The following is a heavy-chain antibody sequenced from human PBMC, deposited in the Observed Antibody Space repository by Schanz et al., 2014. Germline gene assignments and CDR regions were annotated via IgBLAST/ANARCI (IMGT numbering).Heavy chain of an antibody. Sequence: ERLVESGGGVVQPGRSLRLSCAASGFTFSSYAMSWVRQAPGKGLEWVSAISGSGGSTYYADSVKGRFTISRDNSKNTLYLQMNSLRAEDTAVYYCARPALWFGDNCFDPWGQGTLXTVSS. CDR2: ISGSGGST. CDR1: GFTFSSYA. J-gene: IGHJ5*02. CDR3: ARPALWFGDNCFDP. V-gene: IGHV3-23*04. D-gene: IGHD3-10*01.